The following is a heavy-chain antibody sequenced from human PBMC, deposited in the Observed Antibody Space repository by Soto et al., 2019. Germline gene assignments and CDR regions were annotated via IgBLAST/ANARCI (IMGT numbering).Heavy chain of an antibody. D-gene: IGHD3-16*02. CDR2: INPSGGST. Sequence: QVQLVQSGAEVRKPGASVKVSCKASGYTFTTYYMHWVRQAPGQGFEWMGIINPSGGSTGSAQKFQGRVTMTSDTTTRTVYMELSRLRSEDTAVYYCARVREPLRWEVSGWGRDHGMDVWGQGTTVTVSS. V-gene: IGHV1-46*01. CDR1: GYTFTTYY. J-gene: IGHJ6*02. CDR3: ARVREPLRWEVSGWGRDHGMDV.